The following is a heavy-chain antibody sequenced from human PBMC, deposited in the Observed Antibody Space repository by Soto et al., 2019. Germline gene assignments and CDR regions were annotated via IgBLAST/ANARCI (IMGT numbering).Heavy chain of an antibody. D-gene: IGHD4-17*01. V-gene: IGHV3-15*07. CDR2: IKSKTDGGTI. Sequence: GGSLRLSCAASGFTFSNAWMNWVRQAPGKGLEWVGRIKSKTDGGTIDYAAPVKGRFTISRDDSKNTLYLQMNSLRTKDTAVYYCTTDEIAPTFDYWGQGTLVTVSS. CDR1: GFTFSNAW. CDR3: TTDEIAPTFDY. J-gene: IGHJ4*02.